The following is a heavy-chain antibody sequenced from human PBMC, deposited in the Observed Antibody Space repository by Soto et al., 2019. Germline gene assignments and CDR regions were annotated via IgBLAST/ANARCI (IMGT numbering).Heavy chain of an antibody. D-gene: IGHD3-22*01. Sequence: GGSLRLSCSASGFTFSSYAMHWVRQAPGKGLEYVSAISSNGGSTYYADSVKGRFTISRDNSKNTLYLQMSSLRAEDTAVYYCVKSHPYYDSSGYYKYYFDYWGQGTLVTVSS. CDR2: ISSNGGST. V-gene: IGHV3-64D*06. J-gene: IGHJ4*02. CDR3: VKSHPYYDSSGYYKYYFDY. CDR1: GFTFSSYA.